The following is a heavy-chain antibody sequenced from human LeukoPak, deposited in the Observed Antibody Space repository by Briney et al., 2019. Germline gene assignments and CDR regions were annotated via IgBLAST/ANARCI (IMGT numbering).Heavy chain of an antibody. CDR3: AKTPYGDYSFDY. CDR2: IRPDGSEK. CDR1: GLTFSTHW. Sequence: GGSLRLSCAASGLTFSTHWMSWVRQAPGKGLEWVANIRPDGSEKYYMDSVKGRLTISRDNAKNPLYLQMNSLRAEDTAVYYCAKTPYGDYSFDYWGQGTLVTVSS. J-gene: IGHJ4*02. D-gene: IGHD4-17*01. V-gene: IGHV3-7*01.